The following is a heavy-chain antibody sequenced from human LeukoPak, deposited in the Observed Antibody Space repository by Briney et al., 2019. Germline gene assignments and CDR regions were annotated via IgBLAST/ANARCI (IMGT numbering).Heavy chain of an antibody. D-gene: IGHD3-10*01. CDR3: AKYPIYYYGSGSLDY. CDR2: ISGSGGST. CDR1: GFTFSSYG. Sequence: GGSLRLSCAASGFTFSSYGMSWVRQAPGKGLAWVSAISGSGGSTYYADSVKGRFTISRDNSKNTLYLQMNSLRAEDTAVYYCAKYPIYYYGSGSLDYWGQGTLVTVSS. J-gene: IGHJ4*02. V-gene: IGHV3-23*01.